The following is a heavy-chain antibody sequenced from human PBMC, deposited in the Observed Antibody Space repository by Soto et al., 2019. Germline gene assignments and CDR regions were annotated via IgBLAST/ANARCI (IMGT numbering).Heavy chain of an antibody. J-gene: IGHJ4*02. Sequence: EVQLLESGGGLVQPGGSIRLSCAASGFTLSSFSSYAMSWVRQAPGKGLEWVSAISGSGSGTYYADSVKGRFTISRDNSKNTLFLHMTSLRAEGTAVYYCAKQRAGAGRYFDYWGLGTLVSVSS. D-gene: IGHD3-10*01. CDR1: GFTLSSFSSYA. CDR2: ISGSGSGT. V-gene: IGHV3-23*01. CDR3: AKQRAGAGRYFDY.